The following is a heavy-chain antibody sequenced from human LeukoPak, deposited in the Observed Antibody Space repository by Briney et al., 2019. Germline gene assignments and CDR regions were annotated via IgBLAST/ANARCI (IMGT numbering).Heavy chain of an antibody. D-gene: IGHD6-13*01. CDR3: ARGSSYYGYSKN. J-gene: IGHJ4*02. CDR1: GFTFGDYA. V-gene: IGHV3-53*01. Sequence: PGRSLRLSCTASGFTFGDYAMSWFRQAPGKGLEWVSVIYSGGSTYYADSVKGRFTISRDNSKNTLYLQMNSLRAEDTAVYYCARGSSYYGYSKNWGQGTLVTVSS. CDR2: IYSGGST.